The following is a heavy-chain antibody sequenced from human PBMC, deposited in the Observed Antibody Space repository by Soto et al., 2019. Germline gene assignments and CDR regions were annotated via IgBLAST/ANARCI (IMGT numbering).Heavy chain of an antibody. V-gene: IGHV2-70*11. D-gene: IGHD1-20*01. Sequence: SGPTLVNPTQTLTLTCTFSGFSLSTSGMCVSWIRQPPGKALEWLARIDWDDDKYYSTSLKTRLTISKDTSKNQVVLTITNMEAVDTAVYYCARIPDNWKLVHWFDSWGQGTLVTSPQ. CDR2: IDWDDDK. CDR3: ARIPDNWKLVHWFDS. J-gene: IGHJ5*01. CDR1: GFSLSTSGMC.